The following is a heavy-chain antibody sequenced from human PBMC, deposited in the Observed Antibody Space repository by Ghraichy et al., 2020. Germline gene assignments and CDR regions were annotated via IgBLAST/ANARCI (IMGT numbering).Heavy chain of an antibody. J-gene: IGHJ3*02. CDR3: ARDLNAFDI. Sequence: LTCAASGLIVSSNYMNWVRQAPGKGLEWVSVIYTGGSTYYADSVKGRFTISRDNSKNTLYLQMNSLRAEDTAVYYCARDLNAFDIWGQGTMVTVSS. CDR1: GLIVSSNY. CDR2: IYTGGST. V-gene: IGHV3-66*01.